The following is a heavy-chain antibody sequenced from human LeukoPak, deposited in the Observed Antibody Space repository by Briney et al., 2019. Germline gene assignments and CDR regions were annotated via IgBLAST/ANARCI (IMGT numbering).Heavy chain of an antibody. CDR2: INTDGTTT. D-gene: IGHD3-16*01. J-gene: IGHJ4*02. CDR1: GFTFSDHW. V-gene: IGHV3-74*01. CDR3: VRALGDY. Sequence: PGGSLRLSCAASGFTFSDHWMYWVRQAPGKGLVSVSHINTDGTTTNYADSVKGRFTISRDNAKNTLYLQMNSLRAEDTAVYYCVRALGDYWGQGTLVTVSS.